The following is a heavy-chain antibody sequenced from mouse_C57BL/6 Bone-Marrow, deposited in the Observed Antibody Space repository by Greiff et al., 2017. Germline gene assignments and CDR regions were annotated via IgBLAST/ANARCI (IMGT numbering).Heavy chain of an antibody. D-gene: IGHD2-1*01. J-gene: IGHJ3*01. Sequence: VQLQQPGAELVMPGASVKLSCKASGYTFTSYWMHWVKQRPGQGLEWIGEIDPSDSYTNYNQKFKGKSTLTVDKSSSTAYMQLSSLTSEDSAVYYCARLAIYYGNYGWFAYWGQGTLVTVSA. V-gene: IGHV1-69*01. CDR1: GYTFTSYW. CDR2: IDPSDSYT. CDR3: ARLAIYYGNYGWFAY.